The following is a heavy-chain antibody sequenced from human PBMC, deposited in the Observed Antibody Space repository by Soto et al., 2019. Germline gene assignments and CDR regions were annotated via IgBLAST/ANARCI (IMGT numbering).Heavy chain of an antibody. J-gene: IGHJ6*02. CDR1: GYSFTYYW. CDR2: IYPGDSDT. D-gene: IGHD2-2*01. CDR3: ARLGIVVVPAAIHTYGMDV. V-gene: IGHV5-51*01. Sequence: GETLKIYCEGSGYSFTYYWIGWVRQMPGKGLEWMGIIYPGDSDTRYSPSFQGQVTISADKSIRTAYLQWSSLKASDTAIYYCARLGIVVVPAAIHTYGMDVWGQGTTVTVSS.